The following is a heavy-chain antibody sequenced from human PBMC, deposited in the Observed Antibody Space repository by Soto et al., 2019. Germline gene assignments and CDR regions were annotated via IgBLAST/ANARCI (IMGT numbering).Heavy chain of an antibody. J-gene: IGHJ4*02. V-gene: IGHV4-4*02. Sequence: PSETLSLTCAVSCGSISSSNWWSWVRQPPGKGLEWIGEIYHSGSTNYNPSLKSRVTISVDKSKNQFSLKLSSVTAADTAVYYCARDCSGGSCYGGFDYWGQGTLVTVSS. CDR2: IYHSGST. CDR1: CGSISSSNW. D-gene: IGHD2-15*01. CDR3: ARDCSGGSCYGGFDY.